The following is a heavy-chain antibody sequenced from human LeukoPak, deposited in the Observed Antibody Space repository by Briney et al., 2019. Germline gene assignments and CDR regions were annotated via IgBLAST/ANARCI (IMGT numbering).Heavy chain of an antibody. CDR3: AGVTRNYYYGMDV. CDR1: GFTFSSYA. Sequence: GGSLRLSCAASGFTFSSYAMTWVRQAPGKGLEWVSAISGSGGNTYYADSVKGRFNISRDNSKDTLYLQMNSLRAEDTAVYYCAGVTRNYYYGMDVWGQGTTVIVSS. CDR2: ISGSGGNT. D-gene: IGHD3-16*02. J-gene: IGHJ6*02. V-gene: IGHV3-23*01.